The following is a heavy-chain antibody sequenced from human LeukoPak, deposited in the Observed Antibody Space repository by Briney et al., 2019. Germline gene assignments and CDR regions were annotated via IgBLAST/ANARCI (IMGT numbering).Heavy chain of an antibody. D-gene: IGHD1-26*01. Sequence: SVKVSCKASGGTFSSYAISWVRQAPGQGLEWMGGIIPIFGTANYAQKFQGRVTITADESTSTAYMELSSLRSEDTAVYYCAVSKVGATTPFDYWGQGTLVTVSS. V-gene: IGHV1-69*01. J-gene: IGHJ4*02. CDR1: GGTFSSYA. CDR3: AVSKVGATTPFDY. CDR2: IIPIFGTA.